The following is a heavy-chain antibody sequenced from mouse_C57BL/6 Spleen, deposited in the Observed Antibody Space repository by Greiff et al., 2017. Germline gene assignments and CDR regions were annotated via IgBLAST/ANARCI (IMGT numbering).Heavy chain of an antibody. D-gene: IGHD2-5*01. CDR2: IWSDGST. Sequence: VLLVESGPGLVAPSQSLSITCTVSGFSLTSYGVHWVRQPPGQGLEWLVVIWSDGSTTYNSALKSRLSISKDNSKSQVFIKMNSLQTDDTAMYYCARHRETTIVATDYERDYWGQGTSDTVST. J-gene: IGHJ4*01. CDR3: ARHRETTIVATDYERDY. CDR1: GFSLTSYG. V-gene: IGHV2-6-1*01.